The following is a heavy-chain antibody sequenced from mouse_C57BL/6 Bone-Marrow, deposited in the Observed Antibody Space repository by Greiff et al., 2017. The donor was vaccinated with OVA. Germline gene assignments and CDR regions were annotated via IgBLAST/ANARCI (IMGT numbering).Heavy chain of an antibody. Sequence: QVQLQQPGAELVMPGASVKLSCKASGYTFTSYWMHWVKQRPGQGLEWIGEIDPSDSYTNYNQKFKGKSTLTVDTSSSTAYMQLSSLTSEDSAGYYCAREGLVRGYFDVWGTGTTVTVSS. V-gene: IGHV1-69*01. CDR3: AREGLVRGYFDV. J-gene: IGHJ1*03. CDR1: GYTFTSYW. CDR2: IDPSDSYT. D-gene: IGHD3-3*01.